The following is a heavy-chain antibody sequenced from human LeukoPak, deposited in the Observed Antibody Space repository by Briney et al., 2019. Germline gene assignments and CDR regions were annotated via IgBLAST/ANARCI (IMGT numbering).Heavy chain of an antibody. D-gene: IGHD3-22*01. CDR3: AREGSGSKRNAFDI. CDR2: IYSGGST. Sequence: QPGGSLRLSCAATGFTFSSYWMHWVRQPPGKGLEWVSVIYSGGSTYYADSVKGRFTISRDNSKNTLYLQMNSLRAEDTAVYYCAREGSGSKRNAFDIWGQGTMVTVSS. J-gene: IGHJ3*02. V-gene: IGHV3-53*01. CDR1: GFTFSSYW.